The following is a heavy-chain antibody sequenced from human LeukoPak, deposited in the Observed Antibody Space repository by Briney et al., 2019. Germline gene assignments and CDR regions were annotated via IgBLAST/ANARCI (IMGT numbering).Heavy chain of an antibody. CDR2: LNPDGSST. Sequence: PGGSLRLSCVASGFTFSSDWMDWVRQVPGKGLVWVSRLNPDGSSTNYADSVRGRFTISRDNAKNTLYSQMNSLRAEDTAVYYCARPLGLGWFDPWGQGTPVTVSS. J-gene: IGHJ5*02. CDR1: GFTFSSDW. CDR3: ARPLGLGWFDP. V-gene: IGHV3-74*01.